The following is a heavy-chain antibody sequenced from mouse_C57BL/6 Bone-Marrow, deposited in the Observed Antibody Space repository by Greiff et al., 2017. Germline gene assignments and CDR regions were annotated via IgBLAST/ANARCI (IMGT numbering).Heavy chain of an antibody. Sequence: QVQLQQSGAELMKPGASVKLSCKATGYTFTGYWIEWVKQRPGHGLEWIGEILPGGGSTNYNEKFKGKATFTADTSSNTAYMQSSSLTTEDSAIYYCAREDGYGDYFDYWGQGTTLTVSS. CDR2: ILPGGGST. D-gene: IGHD2-2*01. V-gene: IGHV1-9*01. J-gene: IGHJ2*01. CDR1: GYTFTGYW. CDR3: AREDGYGDYFDY.